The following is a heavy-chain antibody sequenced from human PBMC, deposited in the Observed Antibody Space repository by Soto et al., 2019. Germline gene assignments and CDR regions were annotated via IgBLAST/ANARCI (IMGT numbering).Heavy chain of an antibody. CDR1: GGSISSGGYY. CDR3: AREGGMAARVLDY. Sequence: SETLSLTCTVSGGSISSGGYYWSWIRQHPGKGLEWIGYIYYSGSTYYNPSLKSRVTISVDTSKNQFSLKLSSVTAADTAVYYCAREGGMAARVLDYWGQGTLVTVSS. CDR2: IYYSGST. D-gene: IGHD6-6*01. J-gene: IGHJ4*02. V-gene: IGHV4-31*03.